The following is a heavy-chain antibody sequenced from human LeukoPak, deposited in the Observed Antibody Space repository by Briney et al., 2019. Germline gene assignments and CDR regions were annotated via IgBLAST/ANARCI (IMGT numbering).Heavy chain of an antibody. CDR3: ARLRVLVIDY. CDR1: GGSISSSSYY. V-gene: IGHV4-39*01. J-gene: IGHJ4*02. CDR2: IYYSGST. D-gene: IGHD3-3*02. Sequence: PSETLSLTCTVSGGSISSSSYYWGWIRQPPGKGLEWIGSIYYSGSTYYNPSLKSRVTISVDTSKNQFSLKLSSVTAEDTAVYYCARLRVLVIDYWGQGTLVTVSS.